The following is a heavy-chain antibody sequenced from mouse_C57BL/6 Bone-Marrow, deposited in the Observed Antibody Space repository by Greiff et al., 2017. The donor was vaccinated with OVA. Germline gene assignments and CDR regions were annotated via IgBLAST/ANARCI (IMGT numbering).Heavy chain of an antibody. V-gene: IGHV1-5*01. J-gene: IGHJ4*01. CDR2: IYPGNSDS. CDR3: TRCWFYYYGRNAMDY. CDR1: GYTFTSYW. Sequence: EVQLQQSGTVLARPGASVKMSCKTSGYTFTSYWMHWVKQRPGQGLEWIGAIYPGNSDSSSNQKFKGKAKLTAVTSASTAYMELSSLTNEDSAVYYCTRCWFYYYGRNAMDYWGQGTSVTVSS. D-gene: IGHD1-1*01.